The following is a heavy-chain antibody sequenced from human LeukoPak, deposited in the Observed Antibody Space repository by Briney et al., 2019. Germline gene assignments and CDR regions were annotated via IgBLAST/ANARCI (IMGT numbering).Heavy chain of an antibody. Sequence: ASVKVSCKASGYTFTGYYMHWVRQAPGQVLEWMGWINPNSGGTNYAQKFQGRVTMTRDTSISTAYMELSRLRSDDTAVYYCARRYYDILTGTYAFDIWGQGTMVTVSS. CDR3: ARRYYDILTGTYAFDI. D-gene: IGHD3-9*01. CDR2: INPNSGGT. CDR1: GYTFTGYY. V-gene: IGHV1-2*02. J-gene: IGHJ3*02.